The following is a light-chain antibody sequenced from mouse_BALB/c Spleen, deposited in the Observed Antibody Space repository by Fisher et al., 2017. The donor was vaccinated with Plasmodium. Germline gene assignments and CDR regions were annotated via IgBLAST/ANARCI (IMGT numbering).Light chain of an antibody. V-gene: IGKV5-45*01. J-gene: IGKJ1*01. CDR3: SQTTHVPWT. CDR1: QSINNY. Sequence: DIVLTQSPATLSVTPGDRVSLSCRASQSINNYLHWYQQKSHESPRLLINYTSQSISGIPSRFTGSGSGTDFTLKISRVEAEDLGVYFCSQTTHVPWTFGGGSKLEIK. CDR2: YTS.